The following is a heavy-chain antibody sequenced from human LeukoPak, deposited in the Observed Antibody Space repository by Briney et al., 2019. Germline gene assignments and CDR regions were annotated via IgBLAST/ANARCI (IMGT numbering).Heavy chain of an antibody. CDR3: ARNRGGYASDY. CDR1: GGSFSGYY. D-gene: IGHD1-26*01. Sequence: SETLSLTCAVYGGSFSGYYWSWIRQPPGKGLEWIGEINHSGSTNYNPSLKSRVTISVDTSKNQFSLKLSSVTAADTAVYYCARNRGGYASDYWGQGTLVTVSS. J-gene: IGHJ4*02. CDR2: INHSGST. V-gene: IGHV4-34*01.